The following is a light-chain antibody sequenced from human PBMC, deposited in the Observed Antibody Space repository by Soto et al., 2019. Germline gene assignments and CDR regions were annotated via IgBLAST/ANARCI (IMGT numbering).Light chain of an antibody. CDR1: QSVSSTY. J-gene: IGKJ1*01. V-gene: IGKV3-20*01. Sequence: EIVLTQSPGTLSLSPGERATLSCRASQSVSSTYVACYQQKSGQAPRLLIYGASSRATGIPDRFSGSGYGTDFTLTISRLEPEDFAVYYCHKYVSSWTFGQGTKVDIK. CDR2: GAS. CDR3: HKYVSSWT.